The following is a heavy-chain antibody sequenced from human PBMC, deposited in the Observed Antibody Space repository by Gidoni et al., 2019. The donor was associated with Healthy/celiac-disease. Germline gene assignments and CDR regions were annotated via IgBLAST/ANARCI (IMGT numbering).Heavy chain of an antibody. Sequence: VSAISGSGGSTYYADSVKGRFTISRDNSKNTLYLQMNSLRAEDTAVYYCAKVKGRSGSYRGSGAFDIWGQGTMVTVSS. V-gene: IGHV3-23*01. J-gene: IGHJ3*02. D-gene: IGHD1-26*01. CDR3: AKVKGRSGSYRGSGAFDI. CDR2: ISGSGGST.